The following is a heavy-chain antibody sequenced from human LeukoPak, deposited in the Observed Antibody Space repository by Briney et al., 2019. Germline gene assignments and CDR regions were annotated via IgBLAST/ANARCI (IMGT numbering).Heavy chain of an antibody. CDR1: GGSISSFY. CDR2: LYYSGST. CDR3: ARQGDY. V-gene: IGHV4-59*08. Sequence: PSETLSLTCTVSGGSISSFYWSWIRQPPGKGLEWIGYLYYSGSTNYNPSLKSRVAISVDTSKNQFSLKLSSVTAADTAVYYCARQGDYWGQGTLVTVSS. J-gene: IGHJ4*02.